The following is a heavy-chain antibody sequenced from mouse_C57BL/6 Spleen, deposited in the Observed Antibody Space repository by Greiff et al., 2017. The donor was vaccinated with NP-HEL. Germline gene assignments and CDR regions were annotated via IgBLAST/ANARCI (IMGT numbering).Heavy chain of an antibody. Sequence: EVKLMESGGDLVKPGGSLKLSCAASGFTFSSYGMSWVRQTPDKRLEWVATISSGGSYTYYPDSVKGRFTISRDNAKNTLYLQMSSLKSEDTAMYYCARHDGYDYWGQGTLVTVSA. D-gene: IGHD2-2*01. CDR2: ISSGGSYT. V-gene: IGHV5-6*01. J-gene: IGHJ3*01. CDR3: ARHDGYDY. CDR1: GFTFSSYG.